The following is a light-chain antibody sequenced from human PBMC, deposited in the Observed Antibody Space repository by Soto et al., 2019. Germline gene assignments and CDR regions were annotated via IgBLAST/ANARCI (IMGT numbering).Light chain of an antibody. J-gene: IGLJ2*01. CDR2: DVS. Sequence: QSALTQPASVSGSPGQSITISCTGTSSDVGGYNYVSWYQQHPGKAPKLMIYDVSNWPSGVSNRFSGSKSGNTASLTISGLQAEEEADYYCSSYTSSSTVVFGGGTKLTVL. CDR1: SSDVGGYNY. CDR3: SSYTSSSTVV. V-gene: IGLV2-14*01.